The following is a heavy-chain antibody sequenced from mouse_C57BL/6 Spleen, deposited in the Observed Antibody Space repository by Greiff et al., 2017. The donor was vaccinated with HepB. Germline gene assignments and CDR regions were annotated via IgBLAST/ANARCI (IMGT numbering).Heavy chain of an antibody. CDR3: ARNSYYGNDVPFAY. V-gene: IGHV1-55*01. D-gene: IGHD2-12*01. CDR1: GYTFTSFW. CDR2: IYPGSGST. J-gene: IGHJ3*01. Sequence: QVQLQQPGAELVKPGASVKMSCKASGYTFTSFWITWVKPRPGQGLEWIGDIYPGSGSTNYNEKFKSKATLTVDTSSSTAYMQLSSLTSEDSAVYYCARNSYYGNDVPFAYWGQGTLVTVSA.